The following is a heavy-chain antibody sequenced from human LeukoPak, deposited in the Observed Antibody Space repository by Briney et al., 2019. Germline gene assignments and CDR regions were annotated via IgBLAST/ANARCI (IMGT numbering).Heavy chain of an antibody. V-gene: IGHV4-39*01. J-gene: IGHJ3*02. Sequence: SETLSLTCTVSGGSISSSSYYWGWIRQPPGKGLEWIGSIYYSGSTYYNSSLKSRVTISVDTSKNQFSLKLSSVTAADTAVYYCASMGEPYGDYENHNAFDIWGQGTMVTVSS. CDR1: GGSISSSSYY. D-gene: IGHD4-17*01. CDR2: IYYSGST. CDR3: ASMGEPYGDYENHNAFDI.